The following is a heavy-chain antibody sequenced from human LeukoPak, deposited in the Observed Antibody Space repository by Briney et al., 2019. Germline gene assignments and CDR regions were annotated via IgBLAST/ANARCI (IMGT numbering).Heavy chain of an antibody. CDR2: IYYSGST. CDR3: ARGGYSYGYGSGQGWFDP. V-gene: IGHV4-59*08. CDR1: GGSISSYY. J-gene: IGHJ5*02. Sequence: SETLFLTCTVSGGSISSYYWSWIRQPPGKGLEWIGYIYYSGSTNYNPSLKSRVTISVDTSKNQFTLKLSSVTAADTAVYYCARGGYSYGYGSGQGWFDPWGQGTLVTVSS. D-gene: IGHD5-18*01.